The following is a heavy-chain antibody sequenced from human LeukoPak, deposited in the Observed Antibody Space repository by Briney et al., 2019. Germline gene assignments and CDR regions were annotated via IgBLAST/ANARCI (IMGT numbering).Heavy chain of an antibody. CDR3: ARGPTVTSPHDY. J-gene: IGHJ4*02. CDR2: ISSSSSYI. D-gene: IGHD4-11*01. V-gene: IGHV3-21*01. CDR1: GFTFSSYS. Sequence: TSGGSPRLSRAASGFTFSSYSMNWVRQAPGKGLEWVSSISSSSSYIYYADSVKGRFTISRDNAKNSLYLQMNSLRAEDTAVYYCARGPTVTSPHDYWGQGTLVTVSS.